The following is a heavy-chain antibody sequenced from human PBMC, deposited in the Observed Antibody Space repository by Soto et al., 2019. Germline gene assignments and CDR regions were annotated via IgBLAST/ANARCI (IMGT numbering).Heavy chain of an antibody. Sequence: SETLSLTCAVYGGSFSGYYWSWIRQPPGKGLEWIGEINHSGSTNYNPSLKSRVTISVDTSKNQFSLKLSSVTAADTAVCYCARVAKPQFGVVTIALDYWGQGTLVTVSS. CDR1: GGSFSGYY. CDR3: ARVAKPQFGVVTIALDY. J-gene: IGHJ4*02. D-gene: IGHD3-3*01. V-gene: IGHV4-34*01. CDR2: INHSGST.